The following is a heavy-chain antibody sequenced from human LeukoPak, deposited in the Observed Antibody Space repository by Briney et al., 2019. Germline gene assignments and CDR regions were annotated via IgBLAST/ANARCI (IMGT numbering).Heavy chain of an antibody. CDR2: IIPIFGTA. Sequence: SVNVSCKASGGTFSSYAISWARQAPGQGLEWMGGIIPIFGTAKYAQKVQGRVTMSTDESTSTAYMELSSLRSEDSAVYYCARQGGITVFGVAQPGGAFDIWGQGTMVTVSS. CDR1: GGTFSSYA. D-gene: IGHD3-3*01. J-gene: IGHJ3*02. CDR3: ARQGGITVFGVAQPGGAFDI. V-gene: IGHV1-69*05.